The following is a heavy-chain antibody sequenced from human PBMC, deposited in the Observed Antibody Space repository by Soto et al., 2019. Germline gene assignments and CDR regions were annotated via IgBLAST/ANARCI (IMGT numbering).Heavy chain of an antibody. CDR1: GFTFDDNA. V-gene: IGHV3-9*01. Sequence: PGGSLRLSCAVSGFTFDDNAMHWVRQAPEKGLEWVSGINWKSDIGYADSVKGRFTISRDNAENSLYLQWSSLKASDTAMYYCARHLRHSSGYYPYYFDYWGQGALVTVSS. CDR3: ARHLRHSSGYYPYYFDY. CDR2: INWKSDI. J-gene: IGHJ4*02. D-gene: IGHD3-22*01.